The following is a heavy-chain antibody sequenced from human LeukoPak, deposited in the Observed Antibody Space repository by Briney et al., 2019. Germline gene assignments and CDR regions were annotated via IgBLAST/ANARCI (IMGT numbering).Heavy chain of an antibody. CDR1: GGSISSYY. CDR3: AREEWLYYYYYMDV. CDR2: IYYSGST. J-gene: IGHJ6*03. Sequence: SETLSLTCTVSGGSISSYYWSWIRQPPGKGLEWIGNIYYSGSTNYNPSLKSRVTISLDTSKNQFSLKLSSVTAADTAVYYCAREEWLYYYYYMDVWGKGTTVTVSS. D-gene: IGHD3-3*01. V-gene: IGHV4-59*12.